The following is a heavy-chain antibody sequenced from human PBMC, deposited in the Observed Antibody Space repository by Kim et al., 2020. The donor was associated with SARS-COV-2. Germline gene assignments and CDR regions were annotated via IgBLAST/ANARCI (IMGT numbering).Heavy chain of an antibody. Sequence: DSVKGRFTISMDNSKNTLDLQMSSLRAEDTAVFYCARDAAMYGSESYYLDYWGQGSLVTVSS. CDR3: ARDAAMYGSESYYLDY. J-gene: IGHJ4*02. D-gene: IGHD3-10*01. V-gene: IGHV3-23*01.